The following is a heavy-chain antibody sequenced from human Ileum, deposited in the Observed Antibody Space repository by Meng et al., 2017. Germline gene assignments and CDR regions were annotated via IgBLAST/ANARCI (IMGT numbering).Heavy chain of an antibody. CDR2: ITGTSSYI. CDR3: VLMNTFTHPGED. CDR1: GFTFSSYS. D-gene: IGHD3-16*01. J-gene: IGHJ4*02. V-gene: IGHV3-21*01. Sequence: EGQLGESGGGLVKPGGSLRLSCAASGFTFSSYSMNWVRQAPGKGLEWVSFITGTSSYIYYADSVKGRFTISRDNAKNSLYLQMNSLRAEDTAVYFCVLMNTFTHPGEDWGQGTLVTVSS.